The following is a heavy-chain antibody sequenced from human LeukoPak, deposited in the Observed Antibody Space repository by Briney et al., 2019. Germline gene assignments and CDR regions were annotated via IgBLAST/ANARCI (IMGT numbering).Heavy chain of an antibody. CDR3: ARDSNRYLVGSYPSDSGY. Sequence: PGGSLRLSCAASGFTFSSYGMHWVRQAPGKGLEWVAVISYDGSNKYYADSVKGRFTISRDNSKNTLYLQMNSLRAEDTAVYYCARDSNRYLVGSYPSDSGYWGQGTLVTVSS. D-gene: IGHD1-26*01. J-gene: IGHJ4*02. CDR2: ISYDGSNK. CDR1: GFTFSSYG. V-gene: IGHV3-30*03.